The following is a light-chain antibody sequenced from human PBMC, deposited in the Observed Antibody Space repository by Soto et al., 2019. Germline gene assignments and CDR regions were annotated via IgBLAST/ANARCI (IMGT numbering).Light chain of an antibody. Sequence: LRTQSPATLSVSAGEIATLYCRASQSVSTNLAWYQQRPGQAPRLIISGAYTRATGIPARFSGSGSGTEFTLTISSLQSEDFAIYYCQQFNKWPRTFGQGTKVDIK. CDR3: QQFNKWPRT. J-gene: IGKJ1*01. CDR2: GAY. V-gene: IGKV3-15*01. CDR1: QSVSTN.